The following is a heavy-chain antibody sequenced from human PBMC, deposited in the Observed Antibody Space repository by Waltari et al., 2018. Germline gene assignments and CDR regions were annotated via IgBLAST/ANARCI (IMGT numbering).Heavy chain of an antibody. D-gene: IGHD4-17*01. Sequence: QVQLQQWGAGLLKPSETLSLTCAVYGGSFSGYYCSWIRQPPGKGLEGIGEINHSGSTNYNPSLKSRVTISVDTSKNQFSLKLSSVTAADTAVYYCAGGGVTTGLGYMDVWGKGTTVTVSS. CDR2: INHSGST. J-gene: IGHJ6*03. CDR1: GGSFSGYY. V-gene: IGHV4-34*01. CDR3: AGGGVTTGLGYMDV.